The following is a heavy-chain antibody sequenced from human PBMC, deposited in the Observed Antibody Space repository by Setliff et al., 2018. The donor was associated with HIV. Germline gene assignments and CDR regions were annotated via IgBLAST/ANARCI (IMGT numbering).Heavy chain of an antibody. J-gene: IGHJ3*01. V-gene: IGHV4-39*07. CDR3: ARDDSIVLVPAIMRGDGFDF. CDR1: GGSVGSSSYY. Sequence: SETLSLTCTVSGGSVGSSSYYWAWIRQPPGKGLEWIGSIYYTGNTKYNPSLESRVTFSIDTSENQFSLRLASVTAADTAIHYCARDDSIVLVPAIMRGDGFDFWGQGRMVTV. D-gene: IGHD2-2*01. CDR2: IYYTGNT.